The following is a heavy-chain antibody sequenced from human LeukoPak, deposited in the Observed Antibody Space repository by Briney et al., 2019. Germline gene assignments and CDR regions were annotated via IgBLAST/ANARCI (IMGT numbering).Heavy chain of an antibody. CDR3: TRHPAEGDY. CDR1: GFTFSDHY. Sequence: PGGSLRLSCAASGFTFSDHYMSWIRQAPGRGLEWVSCISSSGSNTDYAASVKGRFTISRDNAKNSLYLQMNSLRAEDTAVYYCTRHPAEGDYWGQGTLVTVSS. V-gene: IGHV3-11*03. CDR2: ISSSGSNT. J-gene: IGHJ4*02. D-gene: IGHD2-15*01.